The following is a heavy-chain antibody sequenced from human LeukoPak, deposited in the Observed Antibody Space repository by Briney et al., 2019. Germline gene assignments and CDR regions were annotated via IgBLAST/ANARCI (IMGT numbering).Heavy chain of an antibody. V-gene: IGHV3-23*01. J-gene: IGHJ4*02. CDR3: AKDRDYYLVGFFDY. Sequence: RSGGSLRLSCAASGFTFSSYAMSWVRQAPGKWLEWVSAISGSVVTTYYTDSVKGRFTISRDNSKNTLYLQMNSLRAEDTALYYCAKDRDYYLVGFFDYWGQGTLVTVSS. CDR1: GFTFSSYA. D-gene: IGHD3-10*01. CDR2: ISGSVVTT.